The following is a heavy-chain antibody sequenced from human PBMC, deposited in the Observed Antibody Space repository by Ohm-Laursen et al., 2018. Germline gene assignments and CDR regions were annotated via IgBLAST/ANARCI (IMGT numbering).Heavy chain of an antibody. J-gene: IGHJ2*01. D-gene: IGHD3-3*01. CDR2: ISGSGGST. CDR3: ATWSGYPYWYFDL. Sequence: SLRLSCTASGFTFNSYAMNWVRQAPGKGLEWVSGISGSGGSTFYGDSVKGRFTISRDNSKNTLYLQMNSLRAEDTAVYYCATWSGYPYWYFDLWGRGTLVTVSS. CDR1: GFTFNSYA. V-gene: IGHV3-23*01.